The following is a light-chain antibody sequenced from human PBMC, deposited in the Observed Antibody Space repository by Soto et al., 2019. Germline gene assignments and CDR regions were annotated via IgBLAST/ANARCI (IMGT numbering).Light chain of an antibody. CDR3: QQYGSSPQT. J-gene: IGKJ2*01. CDR2: DAS. CDR1: QSVSSSY. V-gene: IGKV3D-20*01. Sequence: EIVLTQSPATLSLSPGERATLSCGASQSVSSSYLAWYQQKPGLAPRLLIYDASSRATGITDRFSGSWSGTDFALTISRLEPEDFAAYYCQQYGSSPQTFGQGTKLEIK.